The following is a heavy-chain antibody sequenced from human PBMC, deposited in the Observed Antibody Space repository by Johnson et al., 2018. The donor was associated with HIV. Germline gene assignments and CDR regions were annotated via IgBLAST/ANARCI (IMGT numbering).Heavy chain of an antibody. CDR1: GFSFNNYA. CDR2: IGYDGSNK. V-gene: IGHV3-30*04. D-gene: IGHD1-26*01. CDR3: ARERVGDAFDI. J-gene: IGHJ3*02. Sequence: QVQLVESGGGVVQPGRSLRLSCAASGFSFNNYAMHWVRQAPGKGLEWVAVIGYDGSNKYYADSVKGRLTVSRDNSKNTLYLQMNSLRAEDTALYDCARERVGDAFDIWGQGTVVTVSS.